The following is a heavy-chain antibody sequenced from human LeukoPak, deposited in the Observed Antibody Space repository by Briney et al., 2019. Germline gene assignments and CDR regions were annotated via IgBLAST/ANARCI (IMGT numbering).Heavy chain of an antibody. D-gene: IGHD6-6*01. V-gene: IGHV4-61*02. J-gene: IGHJ6*03. CDR2: MYTSGTT. CDR1: GGSISSGSYY. CDR3: ARGASSSSPIGYYYYMDV. Sequence: SETLSLTCTVSGGSISSGSYYWSWIRQPAGKGLEWIGRMYTSGTTNYNPSLKSRVTISVDTSKNQFSLKLSSVPAADTAVYYCARGASSSSPIGYYYYMDVWGKGTTVTVS.